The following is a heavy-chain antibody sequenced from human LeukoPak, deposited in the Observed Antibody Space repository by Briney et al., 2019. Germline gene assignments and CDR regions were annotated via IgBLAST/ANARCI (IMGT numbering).Heavy chain of an antibody. Sequence: ASVKVSCQASGYTCTGYYIHWVRQAPGQGLEWMGWTNPNSGGTNYAQNFQGRVTMTRDTSISTAYMELSRLRSDDTAVYYCVRDDVSPWGQGTLVTVSS. V-gene: IGHV1-2*02. CDR3: VRDDVSP. CDR1: GYTCTGYY. J-gene: IGHJ5*02. CDR2: TNPNSGGT.